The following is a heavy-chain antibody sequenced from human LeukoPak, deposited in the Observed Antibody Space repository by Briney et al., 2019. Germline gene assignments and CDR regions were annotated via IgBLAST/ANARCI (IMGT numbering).Heavy chain of an antibody. CDR1: GYTFTSYD. CDR3: ARSPRRVYYDSRD. Sequence: GASVKVSCKASGYTFTSYDINWVRQATGQGLEWMGWMNPNSGNTGYAQKFQGRVTMNRNTSISTAYMELSSLRSEDTAVYYCARSPRRVYYDSRDWGQGTLVTVSS. CDR2: MNPNSGNT. D-gene: IGHD3-22*01. V-gene: IGHV1-8*01. J-gene: IGHJ4*02.